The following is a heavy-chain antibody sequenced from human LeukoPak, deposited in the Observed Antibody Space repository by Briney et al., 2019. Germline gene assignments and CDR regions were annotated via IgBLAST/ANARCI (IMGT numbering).Heavy chain of an antibody. V-gene: IGHV3-23*01. Sequence: PGGSLRLSFAASGFTFSSYAMSWVRQAPGKGLEWVSAISGSGGSTYYADSVKGRFTTSRDNSKNTLYLQMNSLRAEDTAVYYCANGPGGADYWGQGTLVTVSS. CDR1: GFTFSSYA. D-gene: IGHD3-16*01. J-gene: IGHJ4*02. CDR3: ANGPGGADY. CDR2: ISGSGGST.